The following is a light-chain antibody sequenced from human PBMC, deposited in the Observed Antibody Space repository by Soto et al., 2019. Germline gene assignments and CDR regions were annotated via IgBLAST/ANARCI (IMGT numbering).Light chain of an antibody. V-gene: IGLV2-8*01. J-gene: IGLJ2*01. CDR2: EVN. Sequence: QSALTQPPSASGSPGQSVTISCSGSSSDIGAYNFVSWYQQHPGQAPKLMIFEVNQRPSGVPNRFSCSKSGNTASLTVSGLQAEDEADYYCSSCAGDNDVIFGGGTKLTVL. CDR1: SSDIGAYNF. CDR3: SSCAGDNDVI.